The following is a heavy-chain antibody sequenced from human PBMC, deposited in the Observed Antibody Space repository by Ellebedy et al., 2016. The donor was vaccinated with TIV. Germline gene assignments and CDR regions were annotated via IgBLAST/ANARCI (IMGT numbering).Heavy chain of an antibody. V-gene: IGHV4-34*01. CDR3: ARDRVVGAMNYYYYGMDV. D-gene: IGHD1-26*01. J-gene: IGHJ6*02. CDR2: IYHSGST. CDR1: GGSFSGYF. Sequence: SETLSLTXAVYGGSFSGYFWSWIRQPPGKGLEWIGEIYHSGSTNYNPSLKSRVTISVDKSKNQFSLKLSSVTAADTAVYYCARDRVVGAMNYYYYGMDVWGQGTTVTVSS.